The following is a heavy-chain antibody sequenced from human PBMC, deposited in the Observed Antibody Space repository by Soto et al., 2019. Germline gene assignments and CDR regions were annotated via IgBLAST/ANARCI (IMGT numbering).Heavy chain of an antibody. J-gene: IGHJ4*02. D-gene: IGHD5-18*01. CDR3: ARGAADTAMVDS. CDR1: GGSIRSYY. Sequence: SETLSLTCTVSGGSIRSYYRTWIRQPPGKGLEWLGYIFYSGSTFYNPSLKSRVTISIHTSKSQFSLQLTSVTAADTAVYYCARGAADTAMVDSWGQGTLVTVSS. V-gene: IGHV4-59*01. CDR2: IFYSGST.